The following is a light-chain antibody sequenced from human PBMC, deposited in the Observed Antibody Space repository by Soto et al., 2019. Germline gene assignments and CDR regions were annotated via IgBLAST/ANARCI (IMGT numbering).Light chain of an antibody. V-gene: IGKV3-20*01. CDR2: ATS. CDR3: QHYGDYNSPRYS. CDR1: QSVITNY. J-gene: IGKJ2*03. Sequence: EIVLTQSPGTLSLSPGDRVTLSCRASQSVITNYFSWYQQKPGQAPRLLIYATSSRAVGIPDRFSGSRSGTDFPLTISRLEPEDFAMHYCQHYGDYNSPRYSFGQGPRLEI.